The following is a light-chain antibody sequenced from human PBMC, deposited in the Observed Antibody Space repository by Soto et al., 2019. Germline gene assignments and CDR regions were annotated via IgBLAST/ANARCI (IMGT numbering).Light chain of an antibody. J-gene: IGKJ1*01. Sequence: IVLTQSPGNLSLSPGDRATLSCMASQSISNNYLAWYEQNPGQAPGLLIYGASNRATGIPDRFSGSVSGTEFTLTISRLEPEEFAVYYCQQYGRSGTFGQGTKVDI. CDR3: QQYGRSGT. CDR2: GAS. CDR1: QSISNNY. V-gene: IGKV3-20*01.